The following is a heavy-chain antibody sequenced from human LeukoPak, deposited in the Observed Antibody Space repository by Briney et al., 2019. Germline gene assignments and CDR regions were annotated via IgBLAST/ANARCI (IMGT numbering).Heavy chain of an antibody. Sequence: GGSLRLSCAASGFTFSNAWMNWVRQAPGKGLEWVGHSKSKPDGGTTDYAAPVKGRFTISRDDSKNTLYLQMNSLQTEDTAVYYCSTIFPYDSNVDWGQGTLVTVSS. D-gene: IGHD3-22*01. CDR3: STIFPYDSNVD. J-gene: IGHJ4*02. CDR1: GFTFSNAW. V-gene: IGHV3-15*07. CDR2: SKSKPDGGTT.